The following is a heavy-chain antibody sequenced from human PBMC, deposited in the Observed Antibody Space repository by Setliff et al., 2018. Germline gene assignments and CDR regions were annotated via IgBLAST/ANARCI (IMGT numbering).Heavy chain of an antibody. CDR1: GGSISSRSYY. D-gene: IGHD3-3*01. CDR3: ASRVTYYNFWSGYYDY. CDR2: IYHNEST. J-gene: IGHJ4*02. V-gene: IGHV4-39*07. Sequence: PSETLSLTCTVSGGSISSRSYYWGWIHQPPGKGLEWIGSIYHNESTNFNPSLESRVTLSIDKSKNEYSLNVTSVTAADTAVYYCASRVTYYNFWSGYYDYWGQGTLVTVSS.